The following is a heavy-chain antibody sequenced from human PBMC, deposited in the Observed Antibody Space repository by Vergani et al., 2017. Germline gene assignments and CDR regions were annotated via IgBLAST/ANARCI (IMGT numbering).Heavy chain of an antibody. V-gene: IGHV1-46*03. CDR2: INPSGGST. CDR1: GYTFTNYY. Sequence: QVLLVQSGAEVKKPGASVRVSCKTSGYTFTNYYIHWVRQAPGQGLAWMGIINPSGGSTTYAQQFQGRLTMTRDTSTSAVYMDLINLRSDATAVYYCASPYGDILPPDPRRFDHWGQGTLVTVSS. D-gene: IGHD4-17*01. J-gene: IGHJ4*02. CDR3: ASPYGDILPPDPRRFDH.